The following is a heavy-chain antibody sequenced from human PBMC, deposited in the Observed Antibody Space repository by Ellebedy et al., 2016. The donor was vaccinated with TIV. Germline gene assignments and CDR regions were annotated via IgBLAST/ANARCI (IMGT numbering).Heavy chain of an antibody. V-gene: IGHV1-18*04. CDR3: ARFVDGDYEDY. J-gene: IGHJ4*02. D-gene: IGHD4-17*01. Sequence: AASVKVSCKTSGYTFTSYGISWVRHAPGQGLEWMGWISGYNGNTYSAQKLQGRVTMTTDTSTSTAYMELRSLRSDDTAVYYCARFVDGDYEDYWGQGALVTVSS. CDR2: ISGYNGNT. CDR1: GYTFTSYG.